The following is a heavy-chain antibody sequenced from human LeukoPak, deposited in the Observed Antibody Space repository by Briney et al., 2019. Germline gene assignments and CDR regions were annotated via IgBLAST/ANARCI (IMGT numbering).Heavy chain of an antibody. D-gene: IGHD1-1*01. V-gene: IGHV4-59*01. CDR2: IYYSGSI. Sequence: PSETLSLTCTVSGASISSYYWSWIRQPPGKGLEWIGDIYYSGSIKYNPSLKSRVTMSVDTSKNQFSLKLSSVTAADTAVYYCARERPGSLDYWGQGTLVTVSS. CDR1: GASISSYY. J-gene: IGHJ4*02. CDR3: ARERPGSLDY.